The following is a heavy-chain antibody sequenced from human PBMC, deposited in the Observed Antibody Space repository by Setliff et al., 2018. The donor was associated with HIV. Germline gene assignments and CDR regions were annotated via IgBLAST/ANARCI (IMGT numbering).Heavy chain of an antibody. CDR1: GGSFSAYY. CDR2: IYTSGST. CDR3: ARESPSSSWFYFDF. J-gene: IGHJ4*02. D-gene: IGHD6-13*01. Sequence: PSETLSLTCAVYGGSFSAYYWSWIRQPAGKGLEWIGRIYTSGSTNYNPSLKSRVTISVDTSKNQFSLKLGSVTAADTAVYYCARESPSSSWFYFDFWGQGTLVTVSS. V-gene: IGHV4-4*07.